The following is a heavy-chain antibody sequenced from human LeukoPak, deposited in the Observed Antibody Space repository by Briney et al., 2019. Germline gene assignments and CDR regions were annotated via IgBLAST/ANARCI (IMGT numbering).Heavy chain of an antibody. CDR1: GGTFSSYA. J-gene: IGHJ6*02. CDR3: ASLTLILTGPNYGMDV. V-gene: IGHV1-69*01. D-gene: IGHD3-9*01. Sequence: SVKVSCKASGGTFSSYAISWVRQAPGQGLEWMGGIIPIFGTANYAQKFQGRVTITADESTSTAYMELSSLRSEDTAVYYCASLTLILTGPNYGMDVWGQGTTVTVSS. CDR2: IIPIFGTA.